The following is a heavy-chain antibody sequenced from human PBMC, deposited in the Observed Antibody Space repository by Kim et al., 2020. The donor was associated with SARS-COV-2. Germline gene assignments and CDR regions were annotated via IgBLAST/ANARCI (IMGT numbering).Heavy chain of an antibody. D-gene: IGHD6-25*01. CDR2: IYYSGST. V-gene: IGHV4-39*01. CDR3: ASPPLWQRLDAFDI. Sequence: SETLSLTCTVSGGSISSSSYYWGWIRQPPGKGLEWIGSIYYSGSTYYNPSLKSRVTISVDTSKNQFSLKLSSVTAADTAVYYCASPPLWQRLDAFDIWGQGTMVTVSS. CDR1: GGSISSSSYY. J-gene: IGHJ3*02.